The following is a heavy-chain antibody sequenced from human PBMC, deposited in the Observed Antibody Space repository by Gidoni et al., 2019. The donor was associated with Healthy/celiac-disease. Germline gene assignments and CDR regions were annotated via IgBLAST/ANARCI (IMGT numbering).Heavy chain of an antibody. CDR1: GYTFTSYG. Sequence: QVQLVQSGAEVKKHGASVRVSCKASGYTFTSYGISWVRQAPGQGLEWMGWISAYNGNTNYAQKLQGIVTMTTDTSTSTAYMELRSLRSDDTAVYYCASGRSPAAMYYYMDVWGKGTTVTVSS. CDR3: ASGRSPAAMYYYMDV. D-gene: IGHD2-2*01. J-gene: IGHJ6*03. V-gene: IGHV1-18*01. CDR2: ISAYNGNT.